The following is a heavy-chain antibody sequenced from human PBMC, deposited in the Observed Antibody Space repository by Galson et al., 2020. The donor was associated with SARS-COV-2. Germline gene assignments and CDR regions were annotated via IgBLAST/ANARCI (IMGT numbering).Heavy chain of an antibody. Sequence: GGSLRISCEVSGFTFNDFWMSWFRQAPGKGQEWVANIKGDGSETNYADFVKGRFSISRDNAANSLYLQMNSLRVEDSAVYYCSREGWQGGYWGQGTRVTVSS. D-gene: IGHD6-19*01. J-gene: IGHJ4*02. V-gene: IGHV3-7*01. CDR2: IKGDGSET. CDR3: SREGWQGGY. CDR1: GFTFNDFW.